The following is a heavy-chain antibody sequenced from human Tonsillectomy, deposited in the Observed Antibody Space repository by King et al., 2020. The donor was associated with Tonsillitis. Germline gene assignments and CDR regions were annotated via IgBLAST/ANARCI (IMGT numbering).Heavy chain of an antibody. CDR2: IIPILGVT. V-gene: IGHV1-69*04. CDR1: GGTFSSYA. D-gene: IGHD1-1*01. CDR3: AREATGTTRDC. J-gene: IGHJ4*02. Sequence: QLVQSGAELKKPGSSVKVSCKASGGTFSSYALSWLRQAPGQGLEWMGRIIPILGVTNYAQKFQGRVTITADTSTSTAYMELNSLRSEDTAVFYCAREATGTTRDCWGQGTLVTVSS.